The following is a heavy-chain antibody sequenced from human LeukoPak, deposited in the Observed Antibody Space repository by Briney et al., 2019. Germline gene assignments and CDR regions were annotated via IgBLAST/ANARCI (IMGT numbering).Heavy chain of an antibody. V-gene: IGHV4-59*01. J-gene: IGHJ3*02. D-gene: IGHD1-26*01. CDR3: ARDPELIAFDI. Sequence: SETLSLTCTVSGGSISSYYWSWIRQPPGKGLEWIGYIYYSGSTNYNPSLKSRVTISVDTSKNQFSLKLSSVTAADTAVYYCARDPELIAFDIWGQGTMVTVSS. CDR2: IYYSGST. CDR1: GGSISSYY.